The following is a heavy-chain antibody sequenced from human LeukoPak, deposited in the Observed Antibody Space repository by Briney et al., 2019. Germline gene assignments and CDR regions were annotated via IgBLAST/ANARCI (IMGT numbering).Heavy chain of an antibody. V-gene: IGHV4-4*02. J-gene: IGHJ5*02. Sequence: SETLSLTCTVSGGSISTNNWWSWVRQSPGKGLEWIGEIYHSGGTNYNPSLKSRVTISVDTSKNQFSLKLSSVTAADTAVYYCARDRGVCSGGSCYNNWFDPWGQGTLVTVSS. D-gene: IGHD2-15*01. CDR3: ARDRGVCSGGSCYNNWFDP. CDR2: IYHSGGT. CDR1: GGSISTNNW.